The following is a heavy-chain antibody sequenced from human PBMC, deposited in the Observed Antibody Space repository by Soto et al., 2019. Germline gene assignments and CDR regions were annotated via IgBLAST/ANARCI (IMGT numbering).Heavy chain of an antibody. J-gene: IGHJ6*02. CDR2: IKQDGSEK. D-gene: IGHD6-19*01. CDR1: GFTFSSYW. Sequence: PGGSLRLSCAVSGFTFSSYWMSWVRQAPGKGLEWVANIKQDGSEKYYVDSVKGRFTISRDNAKNSLYLQMNSLRAEDTAVYYCARDGSGWYSAYYYGMDVWGQGTTVTVSS. CDR3: ARDGSGWYSAYYYGMDV. V-gene: IGHV3-7*04.